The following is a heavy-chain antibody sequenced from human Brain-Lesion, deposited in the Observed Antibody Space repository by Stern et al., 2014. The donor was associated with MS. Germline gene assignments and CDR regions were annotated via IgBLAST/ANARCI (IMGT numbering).Heavy chain of an antibody. CDR1: XGSISXXNX. J-gene: IGHJ4*02. CDR2: IYHSGST. Sequence: QMQLXXSGPGLVKXXXTLSLXXAVSXGSISXXNXXSWVRQPPGKGLAWIGEIYHSGSTNYNPSLKSRVTISVDKSKNQFSLKLSSVTAADTAVYYCARRDTVTFDYWGQGTLVTVSS. D-gene: IGHD4-17*01. V-gene: IGHV4-4*02. CDR3: ARRDTVTFDY.